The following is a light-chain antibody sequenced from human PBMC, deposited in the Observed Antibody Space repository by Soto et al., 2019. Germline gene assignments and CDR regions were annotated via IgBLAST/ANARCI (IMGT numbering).Light chain of an antibody. J-gene: IGKJ1*01. Sequence: DIQMTQSPSTLSPSVGDRATLTCRASQSISSWLAWYQQKPGKAPKLLIYDASSLESGIPSRFSGRGSGTEFTLTISSLQPDDFAAYYCQQYSSYWTFGQGTKVDIK. V-gene: IGKV1-5*01. CDR3: QQYSSYWT. CDR2: DAS. CDR1: QSISSW.